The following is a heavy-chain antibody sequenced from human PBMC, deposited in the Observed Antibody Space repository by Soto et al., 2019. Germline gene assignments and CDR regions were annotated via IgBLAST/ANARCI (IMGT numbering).Heavy chain of an antibody. J-gene: IGHJ4*02. D-gene: IGHD5-18*01. V-gene: IGHV4-31*03. CDR2: IYYSGST. CDR3: ARRRGYSFYFDY. Sequence: SETLSLTCTVSGGSISSGGYYWSWIRQHPGKGLEWIGYIYYSGSTYYNPSLKSRVTISVDTSKNQFSLKLSSVTAADTAVYYCARRRGYSFYFDYWGQGTLVTVSS. CDR1: GGSISSGGYY.